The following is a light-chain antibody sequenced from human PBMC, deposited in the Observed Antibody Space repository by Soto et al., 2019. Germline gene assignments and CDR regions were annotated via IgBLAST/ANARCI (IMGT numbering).Light chain of an antibody. CDR2: AAS. CDR1: QGISNW. J-gene: IGKJ4*01. Sequence: DIQMTQSPSSVSASVGDRVTITCRASQGISNWLAWYQQQPGKAPKLLIYAASSLQSGVPSRFIGGGSGTHFTLIISSLQPEDFATYYCQQTNTFLPRTFGVGTKVEIK. CDR3: QQTNTFLPRT. V-gene: IGKV1-12*01.